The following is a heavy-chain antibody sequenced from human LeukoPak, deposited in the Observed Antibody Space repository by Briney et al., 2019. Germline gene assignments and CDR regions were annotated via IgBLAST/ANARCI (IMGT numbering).Heavy chain of an antibody. D-gene: IGHD1-26*01. CDR3: AIVGATPPEDFSDY. Sequence: GGCLRLSCAASGFTFSSYAMSWVRQAPGKGLEWVSAISVSGGSTYYAHSVKGRFTNSRDNSKNTLYLQMNSLSAKDTAVYYCAIVGATPPEDFSDYWGQGTLVTVSS. CDR2: ISVSGGST. V-gene: IGHV3-23*01. CDR1: GFTFSSYA. J-gene: IGHJ4*02.